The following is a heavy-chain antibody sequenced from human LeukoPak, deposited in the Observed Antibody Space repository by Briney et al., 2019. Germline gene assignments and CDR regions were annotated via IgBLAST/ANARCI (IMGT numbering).Heavy chain of an antibody. CDR3: AREGRYRYGYNEYHSYMDI. CDR2: IYYSGST. V-gene: IGHV4-59*01. Sequence: PSETLSLTCTVSGGSISSYYWSWIRQPPGKGLEWIGYIYYSGSTNYNPSLKSRVTISVDTSKNQFSLKLSSVTAAETAVHYCAREGRYRYGYNEYHSYMDIWGKGTTVTVSS. CDR1: GGSISSYY. J-gene: IGHJ6*03. D-gene: IGHD5-24*01.